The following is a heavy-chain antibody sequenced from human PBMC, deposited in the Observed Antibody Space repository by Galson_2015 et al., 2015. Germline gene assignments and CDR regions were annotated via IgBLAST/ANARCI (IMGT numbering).Heavy chain of an antibody. CDR3: ARESGQTTPIDY. Sequence: SVKVSCKASGYIFTTCSMHWVRRAPGQGLEWIGVINPSGGSTSYAQKFQGRVTMTRDTSTSTVYMELSSLRSEDTAVYYCARESGQTTPIDYWGQGTLVTVSS. D-gene: IGHD2-15*01. V-gene: IGHV1-46*01. CDR1: GYIFTTCS. CDR2: INPSGGST. J-gene: IGHJ4*02.